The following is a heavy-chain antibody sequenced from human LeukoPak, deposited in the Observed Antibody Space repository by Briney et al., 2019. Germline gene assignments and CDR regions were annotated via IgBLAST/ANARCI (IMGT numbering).Heavy chain of an antibody. Sequence: GGSLRLSCAASGFTFSSYAMHWVRQAPGKGLEWVAVISYDGSNKYYADSVKGRFTIPRDNSKNTLYLQMNSLRAEDTAVYYCARMAGPGDWGQGTLVTVSS. CDR1: GFTFSSYA. J-gene: IGHJ4*02. V-gene: IGHV3-30-3*01. D-gene: IGHD1-14*01. CDR2: ISYDGSNK. CDR3: ARMAGPGD.